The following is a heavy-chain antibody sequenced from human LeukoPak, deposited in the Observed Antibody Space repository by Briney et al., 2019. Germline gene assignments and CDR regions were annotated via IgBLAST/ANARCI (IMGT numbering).Heavy chain of an antibody. D-gene: IGHD3-9*01. CDR2: IYTSGST. V-gene: IGHV4-4*07. CDR3: ARDRRYYDILTGYSRYYYMDV. CDR1: GGSFSGYY. Sequence: TSETLSLTCAVYGGSFSGYYWSWIRQPAGKGLEWIGRIYTSGSTNYNPSLKSRVTMSVDTSKNQFSLKLSSVTAADTAVYYCARDRRYYDILTGYSRYYYMDVWGKGTTVTVSS. J-gene: IGHJ6*03.